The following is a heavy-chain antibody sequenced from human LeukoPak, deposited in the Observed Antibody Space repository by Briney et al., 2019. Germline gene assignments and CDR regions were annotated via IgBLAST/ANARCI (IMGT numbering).Heavy chain of an antibody. V-gene: IGHV3-9*01. CDR2: ISWNSETI. Sequence: PGRSLRLSCAASRFTFDDYAMHWVQQAPGKGLEWVSGISWNSETIGYADSVKGRFTISRDNAKNSLYLQMNSLRAEDTALYYCAKDIGAWLRNCGGDCYLVSWGLGTLVTVSS. CDR1: RFTFDDYA. D-gene: IGHD2-21*02. J-gene: IGHJ5*02. CDR3: AKDIGAWLRNCGGDCYLVS.